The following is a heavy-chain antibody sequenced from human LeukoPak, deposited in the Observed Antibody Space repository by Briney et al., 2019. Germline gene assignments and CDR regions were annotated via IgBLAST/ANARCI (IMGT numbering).Heavy chain of an antibody. Sequence: GRSLRLSCAASGFTLSSYGMHWVRQAPGKGLEWVAVIWYDGSNKYYADSVKGRFTISRDNSKNTLYLQMNSLRAEDTAVYYCARDLKGDGYFDYWGQGTLVTVSS. CDR2: IWYDGSNK. V-gene: IGHV3-33*01. CDR1: GFTLSSYG. D-gene: IGHD2-21*02. J-gene: IGHJ4*02. CDR3: ARDLKGDGYFDY.